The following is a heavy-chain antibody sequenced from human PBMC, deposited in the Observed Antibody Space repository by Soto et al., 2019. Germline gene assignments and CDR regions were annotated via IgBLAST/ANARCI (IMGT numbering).Heavy chain of an antibody. CDR1: GFTFDTYG. V-gene: IGHV3-33*01. J-gene: IGHJ6*02. D-gene: IGHD2-15*01. CDR3: ARADCTGAYCYSWAFNYGVDV. Sequence: QVQLVESGGGVVQPGGSLRLSCTTSGFTFDTYGMHWVRQAPGKGLEWVAIIWYDGSNKYYADSVKGRFTISRDNSKNTLYLKMNSLRAEDTAVYYCARADCTGAYCYSWAFNYGVDVWGQGTTVTVSS. CDR2: IWYDGSNK.